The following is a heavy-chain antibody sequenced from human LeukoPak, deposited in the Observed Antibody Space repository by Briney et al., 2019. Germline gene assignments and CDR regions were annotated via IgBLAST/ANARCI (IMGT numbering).Heavy chain of an antibody. Sequence: QAGGSLRLSCAASGFTFSSYSMNWVRQAPGKGPVWVSRIKTDGSITDYADFVKGRFTISRDNSKNTLYLQMNSLRAEDTAVYYCARDGRYQSYYYYYMDVWGKGTTVTISS. CDR2: IKTDGSIT. CDR3: ARDGRYQSYYYYYMDV. CDR1: GFTFSSYS. V-gene: IGHV3-74*01. D-gene: IGHD2-2*01. J-gene: IGHJ6*03.